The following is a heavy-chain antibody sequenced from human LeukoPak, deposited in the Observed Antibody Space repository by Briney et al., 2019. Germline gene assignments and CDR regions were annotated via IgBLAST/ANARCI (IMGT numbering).Heavy chain of an antibody. D-gene: IGHD2-15*01. Sequence: SETLSLTCAVYGGSFSGYYWGWTRQPPGKGLEWIGSIYYTGSTYYNPSLRSRVTMSVDTSKNQFSLKPSSVTAADTAVYYCAREKCSGGSCYSGYYYYYYMDVWGKGTTVTVSS. CDR3: AREKCSGGSCYSGYYYYYYMDV. CDR2: IYYTGST. V-gene: IGHV4-39*01. CDR1: GGSFSGYY. J-gene: IGHJ6*03.